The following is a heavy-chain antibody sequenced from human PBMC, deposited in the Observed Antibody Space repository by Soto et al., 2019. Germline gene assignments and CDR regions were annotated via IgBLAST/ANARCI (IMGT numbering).Heavy chain of an antibody. CDR2: TYYRSKWYY. V-gene: IGHV6-1*01. Sequence: PSQTLSLTCAITGDSVSSNSAGWSWVRQSPSRGLEWLGRTYYRSKWYYEYAVSMRGRITINPDTSKNQYSLQLNSVTPEDTAVYFFARGEQYTGRIFDYWGQGTLVTVSS. D-gene: IGHD1-26*01. CDR1: GDSVSSNSAG. CDR3: ARGEQYTGRIFDY. J-gene: IGHJ4*01.